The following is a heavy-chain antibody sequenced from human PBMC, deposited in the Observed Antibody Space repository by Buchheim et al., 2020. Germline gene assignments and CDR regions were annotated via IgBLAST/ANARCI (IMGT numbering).Heavy chain of an antibody. Sequence: QVQLVESGGGVVQPGRSLRLSCAASGFTFSSYGMHWARQAPGKGLEWVAVIWYDGSNKYYADSVKGRFTISRDNSKNTLYLQMNSLRAEDTAVYYCARVYCTAGRCSDFDYWGQGTL. CDR3: ARVYCTAGRCSDFDY. CDR2: IWYDGSNK. V-gene: IGHV3-33*01. D-gene: IGHD2-15*01. CDR1: GFTFSSYG. J-gene: IGHJ4*02.